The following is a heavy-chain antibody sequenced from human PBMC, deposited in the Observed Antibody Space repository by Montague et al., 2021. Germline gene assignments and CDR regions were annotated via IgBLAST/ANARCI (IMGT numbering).Heavy chain of an antibody. CDR1: SGSIFHAH. CDR2: MSYSGAT. Sequence: SETLSLTCTVSSGSIFHAHWSWVRQPPGKGLEWLGSMSYSGATSYNPSLKSRVTMSIDTSTNRFSLELSFVTAADTAVYYCAKQDYVVSGTSYKGFDPWGQGILVTVSS. V-gene: IGHV4-59*08. D-gene: IGHD3-10*01. J-gene: IGHJ5*02. CDR3: AKQDYVVSGTSYKGFDP.